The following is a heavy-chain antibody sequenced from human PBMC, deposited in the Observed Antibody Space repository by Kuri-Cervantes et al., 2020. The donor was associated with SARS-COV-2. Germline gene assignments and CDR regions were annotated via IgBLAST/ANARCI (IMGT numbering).Heavy chain of an antibody. CDR3: ARDVNYGSGYGMDV. CDR2: ISSSGSTI. Sequence: LSLTCAASGFTFSDYYMSWIRQAPGKGLEWVSYISSSGSTIYYADSVKGRFTISRDNAKNSLYLQMNSLRAEDTAVYYCARDVNYGSGYGMDVWGQGTTVTVSS. CDR1: GFTFSDYY. J-gene: IGHJ6*02. D-gene: IGHD3-10*01. V-gene: IGHV3-11*01.